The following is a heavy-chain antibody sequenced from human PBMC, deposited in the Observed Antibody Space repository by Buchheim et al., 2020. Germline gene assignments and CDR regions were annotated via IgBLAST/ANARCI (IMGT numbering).Heavy chain of an antibody. Sequence: EVQLVESGGGLVQPGGSLRLSCAASGFTFSSYWMSWVRQAPGKGLEWVANIKQDGSEKYYVDSVKGRFTISRDNAKNSMYRQMNSLRAEDTAVYYCARDPRSSSWYGYYFDYWGQGTL. CDR1: GFTFSSYW. CDR2: IKQDGSEK. J-gene: IGHJ4*02. CDR3: ARDPRSSSWYGYYFDY. V-gene: IGHV3-7*04. D-gene: IGHD6-13*01.